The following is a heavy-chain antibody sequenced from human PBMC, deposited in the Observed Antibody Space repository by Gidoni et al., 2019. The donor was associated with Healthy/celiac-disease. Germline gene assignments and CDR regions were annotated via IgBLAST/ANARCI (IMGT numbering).Heavy chain of an antibody. V-gene: IGHV1-8*01. CDR2: MNPNSGNT. Sequence: QVQLVQSGAEVKKPGASVKVSCKASGYTFTSYDINWVRQATGQGLEWMGWMNPNSGNTGYAQKFQGRVTMTRNTTISTAYMELSSLRSEEPAVYCWAGGRGVGGVITDYWGQGTLVTVSS. J-gene: IGHJ4*02. CDR1: GYTFTSYD. D-gene: IGHD3-10*01. CDR3: AGGRGVGGVITDY.